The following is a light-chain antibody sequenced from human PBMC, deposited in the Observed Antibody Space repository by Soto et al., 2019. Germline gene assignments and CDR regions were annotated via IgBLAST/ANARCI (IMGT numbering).Light chain of an antibody. Sequence: EIVLTQSPATLSLSPGERATLSCRASQSVSSYLAWYQQKPGQAPRLLIYAASNRGTGIPARFSGSGSGTDFALTISSLELEDFAVYYCQQRSNWPPGYTFGQGTKLEIK. V-gene: IGKV3-11*01. CDR1: QSVSSY. CDR2: AAS. J-gene: IGKJ2*01. CDR3: QQRSNWPPGYT.